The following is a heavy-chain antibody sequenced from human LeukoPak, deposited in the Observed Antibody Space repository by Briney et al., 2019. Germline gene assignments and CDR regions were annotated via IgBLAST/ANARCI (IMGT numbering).Heavy chain of an antibody. Sequence: SETLSLTCTVSGGSISSGSYYWSWIRQPAGKGLEWIGRIYTSGSTNYNPSLKSRVTISVDTSKNQFSLKLYSVTAADTAVYYCARVNQAVADHFDYWGQGTLVTVSS. J-gene: IGHJ4*02. CDR2: IYTSGST. V-gene: IGHV4-61*02. D-gene: IGHD6-19*01. CDR3: ARVNQAVADHFDY. CDR1: GGSISSGSYY.